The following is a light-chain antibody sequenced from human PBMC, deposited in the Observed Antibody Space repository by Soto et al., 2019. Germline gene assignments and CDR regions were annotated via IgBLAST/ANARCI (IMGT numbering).Light chain of an antibody. CDR3: HQYGSSPPRT. J-gene: IGKJ1*01. Sequence: ELVMTQSPAPLSVSPGERATLSCRASQGVSSYLAWYQQKPGQAPRLLIYGASTRATGIPDRFSGSGSGTDFTLTISRLEPEDFAVYYCHQYGSSPPRTFGQGTKVDI. CDR1: QGVSSY. V-gene: IGKV3-20*01. CDR2: GAS.